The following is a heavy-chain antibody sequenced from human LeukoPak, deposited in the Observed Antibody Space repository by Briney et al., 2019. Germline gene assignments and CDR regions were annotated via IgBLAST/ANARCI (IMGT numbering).Heavy chain of an antibody. Sequence: ASVKVSCKASGGTFSSYAISWVRQAPGQGLEWMGGIIPIFGTAYYAQKFQGRVTITADESTSTAYMELSSLRSEDTAVYYCARAWESIAGYYFDYWGQGTLVTVSS. V-gene: IGHV1-69*01. CDR1: GGTFSSYA. D-gene: IGHD1-26*01. CDR3: ARAWESIAGYYFDY. CDR2: IIPIFGTA. J-gene: IGHJ4*02.